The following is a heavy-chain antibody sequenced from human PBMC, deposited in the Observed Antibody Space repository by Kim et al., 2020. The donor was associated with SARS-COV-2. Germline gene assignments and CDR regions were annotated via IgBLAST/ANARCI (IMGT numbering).Heavy chain of an antibody. V-gene: IGHV3-21*01. J-gene: IGHJ4*02. Sequence: GGSLRLSCAASGFTFSSYSMNWVRQAPGKGLEWVSSISSSSSYIYYADSVKGRFTISRDNAKNSLYLQMNSLRAEDTAVYYCARDSTTGGNLFYWGQGTLCTVSS. D-gene: IGHD1-26*01. CDR1: GFTFSSYS. CDR3: ARDSTTGGNLFY. CDR2: ISSSSSYI.